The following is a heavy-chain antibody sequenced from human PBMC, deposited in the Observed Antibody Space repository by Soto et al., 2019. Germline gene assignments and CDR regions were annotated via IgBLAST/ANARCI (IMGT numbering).Heavy chain of an antibody. D-gene: IGHD5-18*01. CDR1: GVTFSSYG. J-gene: IGHJ4*02. Sequence: QVQLVESGGGVVQPGRSLRLSCAASGVTFSSYGMHWVRQAPGKGLEWAAVISYDGTNKYYADSVKGRFTISRDDSKNTLYLQMNSLRPEDTAVYYCAKEKATRGYSFLVDYWGQGTLVTVSS. CDR3: AKEKATRGYSFLVDY. CDR2: ISYDGTNK. V-gene: IGHV3-30*18.